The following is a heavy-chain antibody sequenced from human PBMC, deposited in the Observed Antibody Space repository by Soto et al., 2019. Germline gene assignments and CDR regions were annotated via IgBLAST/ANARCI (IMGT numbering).Heavy chain of an antibody. J-gene: IGHJ4*02. D-gene: IGHD6-13*01. V-gene: IGHV4-34*01. CDR1: GGSFSGYY. Sequence: QVQLQKWGAGLLKPSETLSLTCAVYGGSFSGYYWSWIRQPPGKGLEWIGEINHSGSTNYNPSLKSRVTISVDTSKNQFSLKLSSVTAADTAVYYCARGPIAAAGAGWGQGTLVTVSS. CDR3: ARGPIAAAGAG. CDR2: INHSGST.